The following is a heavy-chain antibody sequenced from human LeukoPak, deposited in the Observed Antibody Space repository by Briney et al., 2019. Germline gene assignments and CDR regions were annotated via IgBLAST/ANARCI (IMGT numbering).Heavy chain of an antibody. CDR2: IWYDGSNK. Sequence: GGSLRLSCAASGFTSSSYGMHWVRQAPGKGLEWVAVIWYDGSNKYYADSVKGRFTISRDNSKDTLYLQMNSLRAEDTAVYYCAREVAAAGMDYFDYWGQGTLVTVSS. CDR1: GFTSSSYG. V-gene: IGHV3-33*01. D-gene: IGHD6-13*01. CDR3: AREVAAAGMDYFDY. J-gene: IGHJ4*02.